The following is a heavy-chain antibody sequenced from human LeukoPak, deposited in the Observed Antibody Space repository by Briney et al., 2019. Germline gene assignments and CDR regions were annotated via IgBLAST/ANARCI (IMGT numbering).Heavy chain of an antibody. CDR2: ITSSSSYI. J-gene: IGHJ6*03. CDR1: GFTFSSYN. CDR3: ARDLYSSSWQLYYYYYMDV. Sequence: GGSLRLSCAASGFTFSSYNMNWVRQAPGKGLEWVSSITSSSSYIYYADSVKGRFTISRDNAKNSLYLQMNSLRAEDTAVYYCARDLYSSSWQLYYYYYMDVWGKGTTVTVSS. V-gene: IGHV3-21*06. D-gene: IGHD6-13*01.